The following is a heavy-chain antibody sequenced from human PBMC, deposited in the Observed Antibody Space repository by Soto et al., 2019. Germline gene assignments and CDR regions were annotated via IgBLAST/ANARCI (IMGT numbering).Heavy chain of an antibody. CDR1: GFMFSNHG. V-gene: IGHV3-33*01. CDR3: VRGDNWNDEASDY. J-gene: IGHJ4*02. D-gene: IGHD1-1*01. Sequence: GGSLRLSCAASGFMFSNHGMHWVRQAPGKGLEWVAVIWSDGNNRYYADSVKGRFTISRDNSKNTLYLQMNSLGAEDTAVYYCVRGDNWNDEASDYWGQGT. CDR2: IWSDGNNR.